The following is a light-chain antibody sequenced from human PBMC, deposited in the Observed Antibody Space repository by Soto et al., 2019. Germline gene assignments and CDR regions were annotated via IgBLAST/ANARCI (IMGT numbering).Light chain of an antibody. CDR2: EVT. CDR1: SSDVGTYDD. Sequence: QSALTQPASVSASPGPSITISCTGTSSDVGTYDDVSWYRQHPGKAPRLLIYEVTNRPSGVSNRFSGSKSGDTASLTISGLQAEDEGDYYCSSYTIFSTYVFGSGTKLTVL. V-gene: IGLV2-14*01. CDR3: SSYTIFSTYV. J-gene: IGLJ1*01.